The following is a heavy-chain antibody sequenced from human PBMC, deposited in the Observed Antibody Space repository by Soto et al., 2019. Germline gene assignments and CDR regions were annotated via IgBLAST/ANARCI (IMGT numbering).Heavy chain of an antibody. V-gene: IGHV4-31*03. D-gene: IGHD1-7*01. Sequence: SEPLSLTCTVSGGSISSVGYYWSWIRQHPGKGLEWIGYIYYSGSTYYNPSLKSRVTISVDTSKNQFSLKLSSVTAADTAVYYCARARTGTTRNYYYYYYMDVWGKGTTVTVSS. J-gene: IGHJ6*03. CDR1: GGSISSVGYY. CDR3: ARARTGTTRNYYYYYYMDV. CDR2: IYYSGST.